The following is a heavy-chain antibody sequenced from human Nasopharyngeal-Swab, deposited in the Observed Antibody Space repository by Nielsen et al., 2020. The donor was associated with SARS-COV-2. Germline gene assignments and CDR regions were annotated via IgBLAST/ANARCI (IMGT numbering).Heavy chain of an antibody. CDR1: GGSISNYY. Sequence: SETLSLTCTVTGGSISNYYWSWIRRSPGKGLEWIGYISYTGSTNYNPSLKGRVTISVDTSKNQFSLNLSSVTAADTAVYYCARRLTLESFWYFDLWGRGTLVTVSS. CDR2: ISYTGST. D-gene: IGHD3-3*01. J-gene: IGHJ2*01. CDR3: ARRLTLESFWYFDL. V-gene: IGHV4-59*01.